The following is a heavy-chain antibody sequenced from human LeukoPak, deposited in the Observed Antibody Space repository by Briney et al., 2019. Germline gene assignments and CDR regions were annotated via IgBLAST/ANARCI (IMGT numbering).Heavy chain of an antibody. Sequence: SETLPLTCAVYGGSFSGYYWSWIRQPPGKGLEWIGEINHSGSTNYNPSLKSRVTISVDTSKNQFSLKLSSVTAADTAVYYCARSAGSIRYYYYMDVWGKGTTVTVSS. V-gene: IGHV4-34*01. CDR1: GGSFSGYY. CDR3: ARSAGSIRYYYYMDV. J-gene: IGHJ6*03. D-gene: IGHD2/OR15-2a*01. CDR2: INHSGST.